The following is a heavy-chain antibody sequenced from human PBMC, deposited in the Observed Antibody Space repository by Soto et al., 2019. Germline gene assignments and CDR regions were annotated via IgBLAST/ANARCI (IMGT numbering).Heavy chain of an antibody. CDR2: IYYSGST. CDR1: GGSISSSSYY. J-gene: IGHJ6*03. D-gene: IGHD2-2*03. Sequence: PSETLSLTCTVSGGSISSSSYYWGWIRQPPGKGLEWIGSIYYSGSTNYNPSLKSRVTISVDTSKNQFSLKLSSVTAADTAVYYCARSTPGYCSSTSCWGDYYMDVWGKGTTVTVSS. V-gene: IGHV4-39*07. CDR3: ARSTPGYCSSTSCWGDYYMDV.